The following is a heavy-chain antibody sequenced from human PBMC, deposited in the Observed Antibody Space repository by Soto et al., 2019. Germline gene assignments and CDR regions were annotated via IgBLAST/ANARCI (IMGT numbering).Heavy chain of an antibody. J-gene: IGHJ6*02. CDR3: ARDPYYDFWSGYYPYYYYYYGMDV. D-gene: IGHD3-3*01. Sequence: EVQLVESGGGLVQPGGSLRLSCAASGFTFSSYWMSWVRQAPGKGLEWVANIKQDGSEKYYVDSVKGRFTISRDNAKNSLYLQMNSLRAEDTAVYYCARDPYYDFWSGYYPYYYYYYGMDVWGQGTTVTVSS. CDR1: GFTFSSYW. CDR2: IKQDGSEK. V-gene: IGHV3-7*01.